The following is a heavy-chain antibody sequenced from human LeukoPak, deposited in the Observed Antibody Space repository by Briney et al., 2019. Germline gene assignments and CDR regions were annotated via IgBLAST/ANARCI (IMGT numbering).Heavy chain of an antibody. Sequence: SETLSLTCTVSGGSISSSSYYWGWIRQPPGKGLEWIGSIYYSGSTYYNPSLKSRVTISVDTSKNQFSLKLSSVTAADTAVYYCARDGWLQSTYYFDYWGQGTLVTVSS. J-gene: IGHJ4*02. V-gene: IGHV4-39*07. CDR1: GGSISSSSYY. CDR3: ARDGWLQSTYYFDY. CDR2: IYYSGST. D-gene: IGHD5-24*01.